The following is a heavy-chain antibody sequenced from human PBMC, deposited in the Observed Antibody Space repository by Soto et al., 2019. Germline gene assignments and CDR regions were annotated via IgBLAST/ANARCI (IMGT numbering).Heavy chain of an antibody. V-gene: IGHV1-18*04. CDR3: ASSEVPTDYDFWSGYFPFDY. CDR1: GYTFTSYG. D-gene: IGHD3-3*01. J-gene: IGHJ4*02. CDR2: ISAYNGNT. Sequence: ASVKVSCKASGYTFTSYGISWVRQAPGQGLEWMGWISAYNGNTNYAQKLQGRVTMTTDTSTSTAYMELRSLRSDDTAVYYCASSEVPTDYDFWSGYFPFDYWGKGTLVTVSS.